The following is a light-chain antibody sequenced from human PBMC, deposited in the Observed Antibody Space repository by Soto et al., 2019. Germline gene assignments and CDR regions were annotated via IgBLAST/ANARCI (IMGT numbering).Light chain of an antibody. CDR2: GAS. CDR3: QQYGSSPWT. CDR1: QSVSSY. Sequence: TQSPSTLSASVGDRVTLSCRASQSVSSYLAWYQQKPGQAPRLLIYGASSRATGIPDRFSGSGSGTDFTLTISRLEPEDFAVYYCQQYGSSPWTFGQGTKVDIK. V-gene: IGKV3-20*01. J-gene: IGKJ1*01.